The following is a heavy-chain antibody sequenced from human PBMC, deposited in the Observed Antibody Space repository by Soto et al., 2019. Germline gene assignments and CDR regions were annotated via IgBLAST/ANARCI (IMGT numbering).Heavy chain of an antibody. J-gene: IGHJ4*02. CDR3: SRLLELEGEYYFDY. Sequence: SSETLSLTCTVSGGSISSYYWSWIRQPLGKGLEWIGYIYYSGSTNYNPSLKSRVTISVDTSKNQFSLKLSSVTAADTAVYYCSRLLELEGEYYFDYWGQGTLVTVSS. V-gene: IGHV4-59*08. CDR1: GGSISSYY. D-gene: IGHD3-10*01. CDR2: IYYSGST.